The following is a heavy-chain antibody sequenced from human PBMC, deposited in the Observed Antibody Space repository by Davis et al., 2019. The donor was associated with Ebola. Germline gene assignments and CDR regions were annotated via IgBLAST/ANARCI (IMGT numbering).Heavy chain of an antibody. CDR2: ISYDGSNK. V-gene: IGHV3-30-3*01. Sequence: GESLKISCAASGFTFSIYAMHWVRQAPGKGLEWVALISYDGSNKYYADSVKGRFTISRDNAKNSLYLQMNSLRAEDTAVYYCARSSIAARPGYYYGMDVWGQGTTVTVSS. D-gene: IGHD6-6*01. CDR1: GFTFSIYA. CDR3: ARSSIAARPGYYYGMDV. J-gene: IGHJ6*02.